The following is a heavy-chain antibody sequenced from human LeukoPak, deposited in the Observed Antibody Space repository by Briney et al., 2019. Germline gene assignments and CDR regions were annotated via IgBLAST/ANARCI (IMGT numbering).Heavy chain of an antibody. Sequence: GGSLRLSCAASGFTFGVYSMNWVRQAPGKGLEWVSYISTSSSTIYYTDSVRGRFTISRDNAENSLYLQLNSLRAEDTAVYYCAKDLEIGRMKAFDIWGQGTMVTVSS. J-gene: IGHJ3*02. CDR2: ISTSSSTI. CDR1: GFTFGVYS. V-gene: IGHV3-48*01. CDR3: AKDLEIGRMKAFDI. D-gene: IGHD5-24*01.